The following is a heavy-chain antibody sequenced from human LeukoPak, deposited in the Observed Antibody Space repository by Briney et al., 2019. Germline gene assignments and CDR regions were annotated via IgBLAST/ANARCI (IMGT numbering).Heavy chain of an antibody. CDR1: GYTFTSYD. J-gene: IGHJ4*02. V-gene: IGHV1-8*01. CDR3: ARGRGYCSGGSCHFRYFDY. CDR2: MSPNSGDT. Sequence: ASVKVSCKASGYTFTSYDFNWVRQATGQRPEWMGWMSPNSGDTGYAQKFQDRVTMTRNTSVSTAYMELSSLRSDDTAVYYCARGRGYCSGGSCHFRYFDYWGQGTLVTVSS. D-gene: IGHD2-15*01.